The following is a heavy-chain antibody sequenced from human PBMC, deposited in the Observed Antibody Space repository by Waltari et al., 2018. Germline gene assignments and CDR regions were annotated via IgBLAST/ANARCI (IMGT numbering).Heavy chain of an antibody. D-gene: IGHD7-27*01. CDR1: SGSIPRPDYY. Sequence: QLQLQESGPGLVKPSETLALTCRLSSGSIPRPDYYWDWIRQSPGKGLEWMGNINSRGNIHYNPSLGSRVTMSLDSSNNQFSLELRSVTAADTAVYYCARHSPGSTWFDPWGQGTLVTVSS. V-gene: IGHV4-39*01. J-gene: IGHJ5*02. CDR3: ARHSPGSTWFDP. CDR2: INSRGNI.